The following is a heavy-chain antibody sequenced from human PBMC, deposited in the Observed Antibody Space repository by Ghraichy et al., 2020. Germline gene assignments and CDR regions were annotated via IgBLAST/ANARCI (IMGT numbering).Heavy chain of an antibody. Sequence: SVKVSCKASGGTFSSYAISWVRQAPGQGLEWMGRIIPILGIANYAQKFQGRVTITADKSTSTAYMELSSLRSEDTAVYYCASSHSSSYYFDYWGQGTLVTVSS. J-gene: IGHJ4*02. D-gene: IGHD6-6*01. CDR2: IIPILGIA. CDR3: ASSHSSSYYFDY. CDR1: GGTFSSYA. V-gene: IGHV1-69*04.